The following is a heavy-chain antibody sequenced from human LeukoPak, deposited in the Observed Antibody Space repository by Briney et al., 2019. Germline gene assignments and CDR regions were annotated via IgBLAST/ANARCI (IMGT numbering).Heavy chain of an antibody. J-gene: IGHJ4*02. D-gene: IGHD3-22*01. V-gene: IGHV1-2*02. CDR2: INPNSGGT. Sequence: ASVKVSCKASGYTFTGYYMHWVRQAPGQGLEWMGWINPNSGGTNYAQKLQGRVTMTRDTSISTAYMELSRLRSDGTAVYYCARGPYPSPKYYYDSSGCPNFDYWGQGTLVTVSS. CDR1: GYTFTGYY. CDR3: ARGPYPSPKYYYDSSGCPNFDY.